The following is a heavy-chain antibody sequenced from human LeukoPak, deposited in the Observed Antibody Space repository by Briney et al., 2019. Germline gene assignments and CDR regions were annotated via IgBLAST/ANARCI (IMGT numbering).Heavy chain of an antibody. V-gene: IGHV3-30*18. CDR3: AKDVGKWESLHFFDY. CDR1: GFTFSSYG. D-gene: IGHD1-26*01. J-gene: IGHJ4*02. Sequence: GGSLRLSCAASGFTFSSYGMHWVRQAPGKGLDWVAVISYDGSNIYYADSVKGRFTISRDDSRNTLYLQMNSLRGDDTAIYYCAKDVGKWESLHFFDYWGQGTLVTVSS. CDR2: ISYDGSNI.